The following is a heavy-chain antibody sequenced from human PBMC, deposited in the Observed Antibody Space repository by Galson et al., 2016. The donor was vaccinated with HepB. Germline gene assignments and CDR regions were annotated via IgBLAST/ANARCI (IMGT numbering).Heavy chain of an antibody. J-gene: IGHJ4*02. V-gene: IGHV3-23*01. D-gene: IGHD1-26*01. Sequence: SLRLSCAASGFNLNNYAISWVRQAPRKGLEWVSTISGSVATTDYEDSLKGRFTISRDNCKSTLYLQMNRLRAEDTAVYYCTKGAVSGSYVPTWFQYWGQGTLVTASS. CDR3: TKGAVSGSYVPTWFQY. CDR2: ISGSVATT. CDR1: GFNLNNYA.